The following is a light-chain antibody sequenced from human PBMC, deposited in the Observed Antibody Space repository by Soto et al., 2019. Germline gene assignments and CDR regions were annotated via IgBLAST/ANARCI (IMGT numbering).Light chain of an antibody. CDR1: QSVSSY. Sequence: EIVLTQSPATLSLSPGERATLSCRASQSVSSYLGWYQQKPGQAPRLLIYDASNRATGIPARFSGSGSGTAFTLTVSSLEPEDFAVYYCQQRRNWPLTFGGGTKVEIK. CDR3: QQRRNWPLT. V-gene: IGKV3-11*01. CDR2: DAS. J-gene: IGKJ4*01.